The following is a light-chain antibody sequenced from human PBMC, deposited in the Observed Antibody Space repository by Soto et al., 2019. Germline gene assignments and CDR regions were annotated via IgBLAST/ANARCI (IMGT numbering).Light chain of an antibody. CDR3: SSYTSSSTYVV. V-gene: IGLV2-14*01. CDR1: SSDVGGYNY. J-gene: IGLJ2*01. Sequence: HSALTQPASVSGSPGQSVTISCTGTSSDVGGYNYVSWYQQHPGKAPKLIIYDVSNRPSGVSNRFSGSKSGNTASLTISGPQSEDEADYYCSSYTSSSTYVVFGGGTKLTVL. CDR2: DVS.